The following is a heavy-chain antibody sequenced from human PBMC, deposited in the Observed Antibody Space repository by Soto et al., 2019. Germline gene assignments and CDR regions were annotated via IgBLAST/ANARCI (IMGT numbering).Heavy chain of an antibody. Sequence: SQTLSLTCAISVDIVSSNSAAWNCIRQSPSRGLEWLGRTYYRSKWYNDYAVSVKSRITINPDTSKNQFSLQLNSVTPEDTAVYYCAREGSGWYAGPFDYWGQGTLVTVSS. V-gene: IGHV6-1*01. CDR3: AREGSGWYAGPFDY. CDR1: VDIVSSNSAA. CDR2: TYYRSKWYN. J-gene: IGHJ4*02. D-gene: IGHD6-19*01.